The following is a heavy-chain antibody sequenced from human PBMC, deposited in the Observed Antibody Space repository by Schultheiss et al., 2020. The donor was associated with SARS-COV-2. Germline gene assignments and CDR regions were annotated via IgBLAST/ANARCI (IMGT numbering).Heavy chain of an antibody. D-gene: IGHD4-17*01. CDR1: GFTVSSNY. J-gene: IGHJ6*02. Sequence: GESLKISCAASGFTVSSNYMSWVRQAPGKGLEWVSVIYSGGSTYYADSVKGRFTISRDNSKNTLYLQMNSLRAEDTAVYYCARDNDYGDYYYYGMDVWGQGTTVTVSS. V-gene: IGHV3-53*01. CDR2: IYSGGST. CDR3: ARDNDYGDYYYYGMDV.